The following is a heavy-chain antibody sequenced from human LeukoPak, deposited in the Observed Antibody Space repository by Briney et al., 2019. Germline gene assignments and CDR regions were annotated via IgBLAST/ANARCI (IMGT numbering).Heavy chain of an antibody. CDR1: GGSFSGYY. Sequence: SETLSLTCAVYGGSFSGYYWSWIRQPPGKGLEWIGEINHSGSTNYNPSLKSRVTISVDTSKNQFSLKLSSVTAADTAVYYCARVAMVRGVIFDYWGQGTLVTVSS. V-gene: IGHV4-34*01. CDR3: ARVAMVRGVIFDY. D-gene: IGHD3-10*01. CDR2: INHSGST. J-gene: IGHJ4*02.